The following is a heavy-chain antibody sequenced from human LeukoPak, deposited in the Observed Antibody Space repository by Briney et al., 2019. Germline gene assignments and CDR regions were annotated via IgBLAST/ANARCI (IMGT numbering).Heavy chain of an antibody. Sequence: GGSLRLSCAASGFIFSDYYMSWIRQAPGKGLEGVSYISSSGSTIYYADSVKGRFTITRDNTKNSLYLQMNSLRAEDTAVYCCARELSVAGIVDYWGQGTLVTVSS. CDR2: ISSSGSTI. CDR1: GFIFSDYY. J-gene: IGHJ4*02. CDR3: ARELSVAGIVDY. D-gene: IGHD6-19*01. V-gene: IGHV3-11*01.